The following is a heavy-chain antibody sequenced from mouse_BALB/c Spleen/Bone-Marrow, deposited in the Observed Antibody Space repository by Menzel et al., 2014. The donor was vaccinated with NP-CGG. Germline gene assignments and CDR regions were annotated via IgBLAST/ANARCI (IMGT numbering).Heavy chain of an antibody. J-gene: IGHJ2*01. Sequence: EVHLVESGPSLVKSSQTLSLTCSVTGDSITNAYWNWIRKFPGNKIDYMGYISYSGNTYYNPSLKSRISITRDTSKNQFYLQLNSVTTEGTATYFCARGTGYYFDYWGQGATLTVSS. CDR3: ARGTGYYFDY. V-gene: IGHV3-8*02. D-gene: IGHD3-3*01. CDR2: ISYSGNT. CDR1: GDSITNAY.